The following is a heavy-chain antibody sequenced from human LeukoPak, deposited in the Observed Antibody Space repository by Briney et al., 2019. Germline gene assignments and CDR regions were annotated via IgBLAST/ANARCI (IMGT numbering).Heavy chain of an antibody. CDR3: AKVYGDSAWYVDS. D-gene: IGHD2-8*01. CDR2: ISGSGGHT. V-gene: IGHV3-23*01. Sequence: GGSLRLSCAASGITFSSYAMSWVRQAPGKGLEWVSGISGSGGHTYYADYVKGRFTISRDNSKNTLYLQMNSLRAEDTALYYCAKVYGDSAWYVDSWGQGTLVTVSS. J-gene: IGHJ4*02. CDR1: GITFSSYA.